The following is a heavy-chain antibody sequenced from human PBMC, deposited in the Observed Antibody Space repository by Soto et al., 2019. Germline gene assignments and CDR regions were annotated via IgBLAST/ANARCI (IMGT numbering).Heavy chain of an antibody. V-gene: IGHV3-11*05. CDR2: ISPSSTYT. CDR1: GFSFSDYY. CDR3: AREAGMTNNYFDF. Sequence: QMQLVESGGGLVKPGGSLTLSCADSGFSFSDYYMTWVRQAPGKGLEWISYISPSSTYTNYADSVRGRFTISRDNAKNSLSLQMNSLRVEDTAVYYCAREAGMTNNYFDFWGQGSLVTVSS. J-gene: IGHJ4*02.